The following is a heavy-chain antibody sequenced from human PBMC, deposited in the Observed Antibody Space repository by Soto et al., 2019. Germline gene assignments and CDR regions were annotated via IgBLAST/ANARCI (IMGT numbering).Heavy chain of an antibody. Sequence: QVQLQESGPGLVKPSQTLSLTCTVSGGSISSGDYYWSWIRQPPGKGLEWIGYIYYSGSTYYNPSLMSRVTISVDTSKKQFSLKLSSVTAADTAAYYCARGGYCISTSCPDYFDYWGQGTLVTVSS. J-gene: IGHJ4*02. CDR2: IYYSGST. CDR1: GGSISSGDYY. V-gene: IGHV4-30-4*01. D-gene: IGHD2-2*01. CDR3: ARGGYCISTSCPDYFDY.